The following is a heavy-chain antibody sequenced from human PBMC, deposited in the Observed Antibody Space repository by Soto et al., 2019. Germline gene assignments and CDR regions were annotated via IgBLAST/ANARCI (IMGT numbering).Heavy chain of an antibody. CDR2: MNPINGAA. CDR3: GRGPSPRAPAGGTPYYYAMDV. Sequence: ASVKVSCKASGYDFTAYDINWVRQASGQGLEWMGWMNPINGAAGSARRFQGRVSMTRNTATGTAYLELTSLRSDDTAVYYCGRGPSPRAPAGGTPYYYAMDVWGQGTTVTVSS. V-gene: IGHV1-8*02. CDR1: GYDFTAYD. D-gene: IGHD6-13*01. J-gene: IGHJ6*02.